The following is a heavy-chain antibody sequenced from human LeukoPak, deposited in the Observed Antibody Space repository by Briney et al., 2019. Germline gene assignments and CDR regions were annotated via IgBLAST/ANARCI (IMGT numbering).Heavy chain of an antibody. D-gene: IGHD4-11*01. CDR3: ARAQITTSGSNWFDP. V-gene: IGHV4-59*01. CDR2: IYYTAST. J-gene: IGHJ5*02. CDR1: GGSISSYY. Sequence: SETLSLTCTVSGGSISSYYWSWIRQPPGKGLEWIGYIYYTASTNYNPSLKSRVTISVDTSKNQFSLQLSSVTAADTAVYYCARAQITTSGSNWFDPWGQGTLVTVSS.